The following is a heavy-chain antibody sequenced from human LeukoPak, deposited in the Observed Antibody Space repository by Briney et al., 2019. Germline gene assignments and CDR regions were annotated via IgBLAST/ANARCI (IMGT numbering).Heavy chain of an antibody. V-gene: IGHV3-48*04. CDR1: GFTFSSYS. J-gene: IGHJ4*02. CDR2: ISSSSTI. D-gene: IGHD6-13*01. Sequence: GGSLRLSCAASGFTFSSYSMNWVRQAPGKGLEWVSYISSSSTIYYADSVKGRFTISRDNAKNSLYLQMNSLRAEDTAVYYCARGYSSSWSFDYWGQGTLVTVSS. CDR3: ARGYSSSWSFDY.